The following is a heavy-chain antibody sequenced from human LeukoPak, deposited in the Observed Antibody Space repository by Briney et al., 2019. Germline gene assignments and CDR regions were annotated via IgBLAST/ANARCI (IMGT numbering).Heavy chain of an antibody. CDR3: ARDDGSFIAALTDY. D-gene: IGHD6-6*01. CDR2: INTNTGNP. CDR1: GHTFTSYA. V-gene: IGHV7-4-1*02. Sequence: ASVKVSCKASGHTFTSYAMNWVRQATGQGLEWMGWINTNTGNPTYAQGFTGRFVFSLDTSVSTAYLQISSLKAEDTAVYYCARDDGSFIAALTDYWGQGTLVTVSS. J-gene: IGHJ4*02.